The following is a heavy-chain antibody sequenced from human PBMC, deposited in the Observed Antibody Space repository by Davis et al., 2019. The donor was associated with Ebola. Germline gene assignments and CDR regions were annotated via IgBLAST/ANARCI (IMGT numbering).Heavy chain of an antibody. CDR3: ARDPIVVVPAAIFYYYYGMDV. Sequence: GGSLRLSCAASGFTFSSYGMHWVRQAPGKGLEWVAVIWYDGSNKYYADSVKGRFTISRDNSKNTLYLQMNSLRAEDTAVYYCARDPIVVVPAAIFYYYYGMDVWGQGTTVTVSS. V-gene: IGHV3-33*01. CDR1: GFTFSSYG. D-gene: IGHD2-2*02. CDR2: IWYDGSNK. J-gene: IGHJ6*02.